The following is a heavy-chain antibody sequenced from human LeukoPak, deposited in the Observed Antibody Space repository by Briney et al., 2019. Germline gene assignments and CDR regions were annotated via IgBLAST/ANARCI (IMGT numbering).Heavy chain of an antibody. V-gene: IGHV3-21*01. CDR1: GFTFSSYS. Sequence: PGGSLRLSCAASGFTFSSYSMNWVRQAPGKGLEWVSSISSSSSYIYYADSVKGRFTISRDNAKNSLYLQMNSLRAEDTAVYYCARPTTVTHDAFDIWGQGTMVTVSS. CDR2: ISSSSSYI. CDR3: ARPTTVTHDAFDI. J-gene: IGHJ3*02. D-gene: IGHD4-17*01.